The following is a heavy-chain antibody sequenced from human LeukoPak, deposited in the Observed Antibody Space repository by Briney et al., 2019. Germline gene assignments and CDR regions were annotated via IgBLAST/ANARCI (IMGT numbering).Heavy chain of an antibody. CDR2: IWYDGSNK. CDR1: GFTFSSYG. D-gene: IGHD1-26*01. CDR3: ARDGRGGELTHLFGYYFDY. V-gene: IGHV3-33*01. Sequence: GGSLRLSCAASGFTFSSYGMHWVRQAPGKGLEWVAVIWYDGSNKYYADSVKGRFTISRDNSKNTLYLQMNCLRAEDTAVYYCARDGRGGELTHLFGYYFDYWGQGTLVTVFS. J-gene: IGHJ4*02.